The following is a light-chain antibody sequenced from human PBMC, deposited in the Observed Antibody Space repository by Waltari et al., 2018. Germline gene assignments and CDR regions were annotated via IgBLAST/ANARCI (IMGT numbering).Light chain of an antibody. Sequence: DIVLTQSPATLSLSPGERATLSCRASQSISNYLAWYQQKPGQAPRLLIYDTSNRATGIPTRFSGSGFGTDFTLTISSLEPEDFAIYYCQQRRNWPLTFGGGTKLEIK. CDR3: QQRRNWPLT. J-gene: IGKJ4*01. CDR2: DTS. CDR1: QSISNY. V-gene: IGKV3-11*01.